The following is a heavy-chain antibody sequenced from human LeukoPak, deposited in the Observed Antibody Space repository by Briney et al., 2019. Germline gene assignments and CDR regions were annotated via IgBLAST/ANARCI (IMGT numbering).Heavy chain of an antibody. V-gene: IGHV3-21*01. Sequence: GGSLRLSCAASGFTFSSYSMNWVRQAPGEGLEWVSSISSSSSYIYYADSVKGRFTISRDNAKNSLYLQMNSLRAEDTAVYYCARDQTLMYYDILTGYYRDDAFDIWGQGTMVTVSS. CDR2: ISSSSSYI. J-gene: IGHJ3*02. D-gene: IGHD3-9*01. CDR3: ARDQTLMYYDILTGYYRDDAFDI. CDR1: GFTFSSYS.